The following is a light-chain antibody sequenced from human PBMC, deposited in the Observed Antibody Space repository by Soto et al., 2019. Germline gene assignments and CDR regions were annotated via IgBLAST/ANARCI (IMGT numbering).Light chain of an antibody. CDR2: GAS. V-gene: IGKV3-15*01. CDR3: QQYNNWLIT. Sequence: GVTKSPATVSVYQGERATLSCMASQSVSSNLAWYQQKPGQAPRLLIYGASTRATGIPARFSGSGSGTEFTLTISSLQSEDFAVYYCQQYNNWLITFGQGTRLEIK. J-gene: IGKJ5*01. CDR1: QSVSSN.